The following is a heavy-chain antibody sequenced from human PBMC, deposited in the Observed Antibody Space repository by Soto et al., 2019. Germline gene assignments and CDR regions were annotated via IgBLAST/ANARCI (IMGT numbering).Heavy chain of an antibody. V-gene: IGHV3-23*01. D-gene: IGHD6-6*01. CDR1: GFTFSSYA. CDR3: AKIATRVSYFDY. CDR2: ISSSGGST. J-gene: IGHJ4*02. Sequence: GGSLRLSCTASGFTFSSYATSWVRQAPGKGLEWVSTISSSGGSTYYADSVKGRFTVSRDNSKNTLYLQMNSLRVEDTAVYYCAKIATRVSYFDYWGQGALVTVSS.